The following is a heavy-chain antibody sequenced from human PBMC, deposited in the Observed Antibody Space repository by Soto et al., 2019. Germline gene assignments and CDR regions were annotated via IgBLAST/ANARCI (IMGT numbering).Heavy chain of an antibody. CDR1: GYTFTSYA. Sequence: ASVKVSCKASGYTFTSYAMHWLRQAPGQRLEWMGWINAGNGNTKYSQKFQGRVTITRDTSASTAYMELSSLRSEDTAVYYCARLSPGRIAVAGVFDYWGQGTLVTVSS. V-gene: IGHV1-3*01. CDR3: ARLSPGRIAVAGVFDY. J-gene: IGHJ4*02. D-gene: IGHD6-19*01. CDR2: INAGNGNT.